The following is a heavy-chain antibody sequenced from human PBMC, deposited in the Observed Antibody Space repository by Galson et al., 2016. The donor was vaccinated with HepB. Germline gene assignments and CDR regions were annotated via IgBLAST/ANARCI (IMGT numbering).Heavy chain of an antibody. CDR1: GFNIRDYS. V-gene: IGHV3-21*01. D-gene: IGHD2-2*01. CDR3: ARGHCGSTNCHLYFDY. J-gene: IGHJ4*01. Sequence: RLSCAASGFNIRDYSMNWLRQAPGKGLEWVSHIEGDANHIHYRHSLKGRFTISRDIAKNSLYLEMSGLGAEDTAVYYCARGHCGSTNCHLYFDYWGQGTLVTVSS. CDR2: IEGDANHI.